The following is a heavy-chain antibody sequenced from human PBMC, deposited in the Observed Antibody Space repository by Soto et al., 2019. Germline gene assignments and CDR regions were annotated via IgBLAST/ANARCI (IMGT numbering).Heavy chain of an antibody. CDR2: IYHSGST. D-gene: IGHD3-10*01. V-gene: IGHV4-30-4*01. Sequence: SETLSLTCTVSGGSISSGDYYWTWIRQPPGKGLEWIGYIYHSGSTYYSPSLKSRVTISVDTSKNQFSLKLSSVTAADTAVYYCTTDVLTMVRGVIIDPWGQGTLVTVSS. CDR3: TTDVLTMVRGVIIDP. J-gene: IGHJ5*02. CDR1: GGSISSGDYY.